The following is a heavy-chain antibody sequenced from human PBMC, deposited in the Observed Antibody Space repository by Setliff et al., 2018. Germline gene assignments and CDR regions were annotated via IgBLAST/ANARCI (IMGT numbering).Heavy chain of an antibody. CDR1: GYTLTNYY. J-gene: IGHJ6*03. D-gene: IGHD3-22*01. Sequence: GASVKVSCKASGYTLTNYYMHWVRQAPGQGLEWMGWISAYNGNTNYAQKLQGRVTMTTDTSTNTAFMQLSSLRSDDTAVYYCVREGVDSRSSTDYRYYMDVWGKGTTVTVSS. CDR2: ISAYNGNT. CDR3: VREGVDSRSSTDYRYYMDV. V-gene: IGHV1-18*04.